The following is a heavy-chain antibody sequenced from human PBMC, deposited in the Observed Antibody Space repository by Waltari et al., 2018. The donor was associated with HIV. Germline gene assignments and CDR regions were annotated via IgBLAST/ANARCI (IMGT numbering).Heavy chain of an antibody. V-gene: IGHV1-8*01. CDR3: ARAFYCSSTSCYGMDV. Sequence: QVQLVQSGAEVKKPGASVKVSCKASGYTFPSYDINWVRQATGQGLEWMGWMNPNSGNTGYAQKFQGRVTMTRNTSISTAYMELSSLRSEDTAVYYCARAFYCSSTSCYGMDVWGQGTTVTVSS. CDR1: GYTFPSYD. CDR2: MNPNSGNT. J-gene: IGHJ6*02. D-gene: IGHD2-2*01.